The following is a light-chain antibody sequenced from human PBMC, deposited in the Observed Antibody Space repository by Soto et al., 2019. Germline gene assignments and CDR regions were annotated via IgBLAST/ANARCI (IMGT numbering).Light chain of an antibody. J-gene: IGLJ3*02. V-gene: IGLV4-60*03. CDR2: LEGSGSY. Sequence: QPVLTQSSSASASLGSSVKLTCTLSSGHSSYSIAWHQQQPGKAPRYLMKLEGSGSYNKGSGIPDRFSGSSSGADRYLTISNLQSEDEGDYYCETWDSNTRMFGGGTKVTVL. CDR3: ETWDSNTRM. CDR1: SGHSSYS.